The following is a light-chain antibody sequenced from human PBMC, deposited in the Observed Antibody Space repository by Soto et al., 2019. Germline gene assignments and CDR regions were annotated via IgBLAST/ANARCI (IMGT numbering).Light chain of an antibody. V-gene: IGKV3-15*01. Sequence: EIVMTQSPVTLSVSPGERATLSCRASQSIGSDLAWYQQKPGQTPRLLIYGASTRATGIPVRFSASGSGTEFTLTISSLQSEDFAVYYCQQYNNWPFTFGGGTKVEVK. CDR2: GAS. J-gene: IGKJ4*01. CDR1: QSIGSD. CDR3: QQYNNWPFT.